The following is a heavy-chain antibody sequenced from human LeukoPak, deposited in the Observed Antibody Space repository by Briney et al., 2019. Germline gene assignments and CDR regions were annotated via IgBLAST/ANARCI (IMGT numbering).Heavy chain of an antibody. V-gene: IGHV3-7*01. CDR1: GFTFTSYW. Sequence: GGSLRLSCAASGFTFTSYWMTWVRQAPGKGLKWVANIKQDGSEKYYVDSVKGRFTISRDNAKNSLYLQMNSLGAEDTAVYYCARASTIDYWGQGTLVTVSS. J-gene: IGHJ4*02. D-gene: IGHD2-2*01. CDR3: ARASTIDY. CDR2: IKQDGSEK.